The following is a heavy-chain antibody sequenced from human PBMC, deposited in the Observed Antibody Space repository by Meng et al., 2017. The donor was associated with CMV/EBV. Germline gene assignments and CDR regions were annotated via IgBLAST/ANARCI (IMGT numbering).Heavy chain of an antibody. CDR1: GGTFSSYA. CDR2: IIPILGIA. D-gene: IGHD3-22*01. CDR3: ARGQYYYDSSGYYYSFDY. Sequence: SVKVSCKASGGTFSSYAISWVRQAPGQGLEWMGGIIPILGIANYAQKFQGRVTMTADKSTSTAYMELSSLRSEDTAVYYCARGQYYYDSSGYYYSFDYWGQGTLVTVSS. V-gene: IGHV1-69*10. J-gene: IGHJ4*02.